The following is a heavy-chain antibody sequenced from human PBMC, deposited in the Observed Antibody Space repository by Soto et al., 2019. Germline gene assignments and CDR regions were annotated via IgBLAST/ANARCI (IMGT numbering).Heavy chain of an antibody. Sequence: QVQLQESGPGLVKPSETLSLTCAVSGGSISGYYWSWIRQPPGKRLEWIGYIYYSGYTNYNPSLMSRVTISVDRSKNQFSLELRSVTASDTALYYWARESVGSGYDWGQGTLVTVSS. V-gene: IGHV4-59*01. J-gene: IGHJ4*02. CDR3: ARESVGSGYD. CDR1: GGSISGYY. D-gene: IGHD5-12*01. CDR2: IYYSGYT.